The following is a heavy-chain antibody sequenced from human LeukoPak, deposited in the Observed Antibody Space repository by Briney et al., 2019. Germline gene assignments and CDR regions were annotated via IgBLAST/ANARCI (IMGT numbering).Heavy chain of an antibody. CDR2: IYYSGST. Sequence: SETLSLTCTVSGGSISSYYWSWIRQPPGKGLEWIGYIYYSGSTNYNPSLKRRVTISVDTSKNQFSLKLSSVTAADTAVYYCAHGGGRGFDYWGQGTLVTVSS. D-gene: IGHD4-23*01. CDR3: AHGGGRGFDY. V-gene: IGHV4-59*01. CDR1: GGSISSYY. J-gene: IGHJ4*02.